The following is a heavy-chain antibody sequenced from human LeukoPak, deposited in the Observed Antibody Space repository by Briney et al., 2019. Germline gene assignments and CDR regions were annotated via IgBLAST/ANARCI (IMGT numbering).Heavy chain of an antibody. CDR1: GGSISGYH. V-gene: IGHV4-59*08. Sequence: RRSETLSLTCTVSGGSISGYHWSWVRQPPGRELEWMAYIYYSGSANYNPSLRSRLTISVDTSKNHFSLNLTSVSAADTAVYYCTRLGRDGFNFGRYYFERWGRGTLVTVSS. CDR2: IYYSGSA. D-gene: IGHD5-24*01. CDR3: TRLGRDGFNFGRYYFER. J-gene: IGHJ4*02.